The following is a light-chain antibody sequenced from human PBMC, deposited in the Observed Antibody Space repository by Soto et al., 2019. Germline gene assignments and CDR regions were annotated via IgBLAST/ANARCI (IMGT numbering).Light chain of an antibody. V-gene: IGLV2-8*01. CDR3: ISYAGSNSVV. CDR2: DVS. CDR1: SSDVGGNKF. Sequence: QSALTQPPSASGTPGQSVTISCTGTSSDVGGNKFVSWYQQHPGKAPKLIISDVSQRPSGVPDRFSGSKSGNTAFLTVSGLQADDEADYYCISYAGSNSVVFGGGTKLTVI. J-gene: IGLJ2*01.